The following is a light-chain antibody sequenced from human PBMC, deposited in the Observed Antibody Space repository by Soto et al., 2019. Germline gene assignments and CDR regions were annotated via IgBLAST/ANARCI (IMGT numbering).Light chain of an antibody. CDR2: DPS. V-gene: IGKV3-11*01. Sequence: EIVLTQSPATLSLSPGERATLSCRASQSVSSYLAWYQQKPGQAPRLLIYDPSNRATGIPARFSGSGSGTDSTLTISSPEPEDFAVYYGQPRSNWAGVTFGPETKVDIK. CDR1: QSVSSY. CDR3: QPRSNWAGVT. J-gene: IGKJ3*01.